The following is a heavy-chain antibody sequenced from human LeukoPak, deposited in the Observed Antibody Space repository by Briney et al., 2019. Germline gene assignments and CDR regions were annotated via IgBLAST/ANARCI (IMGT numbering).Heavy chain of an antibody. D-gene: IGHD5/OR15-5a*01. Sequence: SVNVSCKASGGTFSSYAITWVRQAPGQGLEWMGGIIPMFGTEKYEQKLQGRVKITTNESTKTAYMVLSSLMSEDTAVDYCASETMVVSRSEGGDFDIWGQGTLVTVSS. V-gene: IGHV1-69*05. CDR3: ASETMVVSRSEGGDFDI. CDR1: GGTFSSYA. CDR2: IIPMFGTE. J-gene: IGHJ3*02.